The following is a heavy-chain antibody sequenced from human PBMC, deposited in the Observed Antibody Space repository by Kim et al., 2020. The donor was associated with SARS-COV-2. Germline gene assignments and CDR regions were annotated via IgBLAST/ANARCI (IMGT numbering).Heavy chain of an antibody. D-gene: IGHD3-10*01. CDR3: AREKYYYGSGSYFYYGMDV. J-gene: IGHJ6*02. V-gene: IGHV3-30*01. Sequence: KGRFTISRDNSKNTLYLQMNSLRAEDTAVYYCAREKYYYGSGSYFYYGMDVWGQRTTVTVSS.